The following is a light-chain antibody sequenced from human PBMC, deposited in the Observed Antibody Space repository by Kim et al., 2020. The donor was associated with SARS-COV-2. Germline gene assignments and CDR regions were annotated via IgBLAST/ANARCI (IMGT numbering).Light chain of an antibody. CDR1: SFNIWNNH. CDR2: NHN. J-gene: IGLJ3*02. V-gene: IGLV1-51*01. Sequence: KVSITRSGGSFNIWNNHVYRYQPPTATAPKLFNDNHNKCPAGIPDCCSGYKSGTSASLAITGLKTGDEADYYCGTWDSILSDWVFGGGTQLTVL. CDR3: GTWDSILSDWV.